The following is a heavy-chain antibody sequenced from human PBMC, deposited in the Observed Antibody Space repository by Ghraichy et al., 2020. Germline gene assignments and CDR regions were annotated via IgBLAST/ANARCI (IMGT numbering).Heavy chain of an antibody. CDR1: GYSISSGYY. J-gene: IGHJ4*02. CDR2: IYNSGST. CDR3: ARSSTVTTPVLRY. Sequence: SETLSLTCAVSGYSISSGYYWGWIRQPPGKGLEWIGSIYNSGSTYYNPSLKSRVTISVDTSKNQFSLKLSSVTAADTAVYYCARSSTVTTPVLRYWGQGTLVTVSS. V-gene: IGHV4-38-2*01. D-gene: IGHD4-17*01.